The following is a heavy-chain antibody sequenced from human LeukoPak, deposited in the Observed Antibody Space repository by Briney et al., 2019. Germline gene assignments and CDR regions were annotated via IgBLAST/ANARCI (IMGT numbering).Heavy chain of an antibody. CDR2: IKQDGSEK. V-gene: IGHV3-7*01. J-gene: IGHJ6*03. CDR1: GFTFSSCW. Sequence: GGSLRLSCAASGFTFSSCWMSWVRQAPGKGLEWVANIKQDGSEKYYVDSVKGRFTISRDNAKNSLYLQMNSLRAEDTAVYYCARDLTYYDFWSGYYRYYYYYMDVWGKGTTVTVSS. CDR3: ARDLTYYDFWSGYYRYYYYYMDV. D-gene: IGHD3-3*01.